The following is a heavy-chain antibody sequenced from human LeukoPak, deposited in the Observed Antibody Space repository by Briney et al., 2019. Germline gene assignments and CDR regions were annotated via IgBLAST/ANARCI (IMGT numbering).Heavy chain of an antibody. V-gene: IGHV4-31*03. CDR2: IYYSGST. CDR3: ARAPLLQYRAGNAFDI. D-gene: IGHD4-11*01. J-gene: IGHJ3*02. CDR1: GGSISSGGYY. Sequence: PSETLSLTCTVSGGSISSGGYYWSWIRQHPGKALEWIGYIYYSGSTYYNPSLKSRVTISVDTSKNQFSLKLSSVTAADTAVYYCARAPLLQYRAGNAFDIWGQGTMVTVSS.